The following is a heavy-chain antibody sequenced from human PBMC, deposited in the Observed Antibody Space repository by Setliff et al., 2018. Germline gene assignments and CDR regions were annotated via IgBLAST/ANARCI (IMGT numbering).Heavy chain of an antibody. CDR3: ARDDGILYDSSGYPDY. V-gene: IGHV3-7*01. Sequence: GGSLRLSCVDSGFTLSNYWMTWVRQAPGKGLEWVANIKQDSTEKYYVDSVRGRFTISRDNAKNSMYLQMNSLRADDTAVYYCARDDGILYDSSGYPDYWGQGTLVTVSS. D-gene: IGHD3-22*01. J-gene: IGHJ4*02. CDR1: GFTLSNYW. CDR2: IKQDSTEK.